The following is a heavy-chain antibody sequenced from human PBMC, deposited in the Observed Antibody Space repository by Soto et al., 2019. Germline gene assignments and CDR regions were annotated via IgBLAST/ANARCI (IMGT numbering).Heavy chain of an antibody. CDR1: GFTFSDYY. J-gene: IGHJ4*02. CDR2: ISSSSGYT. CDR3: AKEYGRLDY. Sequence: GGSLRLSCAASGFTFSDYYMSWIRQAPGKGLEWVSYISSSSGYTNYADSVKGRFTISRDNAKNSLYLQMDSLRAEDTAVYYCAKEYGRLDYWGQGTLVTVSS. D-gene: IGHD4-17*01. V-gene: IGHV3-11*06.